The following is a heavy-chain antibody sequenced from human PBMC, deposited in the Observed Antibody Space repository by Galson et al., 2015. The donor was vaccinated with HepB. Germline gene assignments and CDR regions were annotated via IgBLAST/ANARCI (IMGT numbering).Heavy chain of an antibody. CDR3: ARGWTRAGTDTAMVGFTDYYYYGMDV. CDR2: INHSGST. CDR1: GGSFSGSY. J-gene: IGHJ6*02. Sequence: LSLTCAVYGGSFSGSYWSWIRQPPGKGLEWIGEINHSGSTNYNPSLKSRVTISVDTSKNQFSLKLSSVTAADTAVYCCARGWTRAGTDTAMVGFTDYYYYGMDVWGQGTTVTVSS. V-gene: IGHV4-34*01. D-gene: IGHD5-18*01.